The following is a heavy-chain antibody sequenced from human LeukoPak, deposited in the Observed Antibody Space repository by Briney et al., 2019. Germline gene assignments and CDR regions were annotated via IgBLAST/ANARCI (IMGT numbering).Heavy chain of an antibody. J-gene: IGHJ6*02. D-gene: IGHD2-15*01. CDR3: ARTYCSGGSCYGLPYYYYYGMDV. V-gene: IGHV1-69*04. CDR2: IIPIFGIA. CDR1: GGTFSSYA. Sequence: SVKVSCKASGGTFSSYAISWVRQAPGQLLEWMGRIIPIFGIANYAQKFQGRVTITADKSTSPAYMELSSVRSEDTAVYYCARTYCSGGSCYGLPYYYYYGMDVWGQGTTVSVSS.